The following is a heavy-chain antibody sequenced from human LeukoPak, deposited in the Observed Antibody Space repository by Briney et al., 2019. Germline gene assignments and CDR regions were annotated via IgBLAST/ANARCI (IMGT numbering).Heavy chain of an antibody. CDR3: ARHDVVVPAAILDY. Sequence: SETLSLTCTVSGGSISSSSYYWGWIRQPPGKGLEWIGSIYYSGSTYYNPSLKSRVTISVDTSKNQFSLKLSSVTAAATAVYYCARHDVVVPAAILDYWGQGTLVTVSS. CDR2: IYYSGST. CDR1: GGSISSSSYY. J-gene: IGHJ4*02. V-gene: IGHV4-39*01. D-gene: IGHD2-2*01.